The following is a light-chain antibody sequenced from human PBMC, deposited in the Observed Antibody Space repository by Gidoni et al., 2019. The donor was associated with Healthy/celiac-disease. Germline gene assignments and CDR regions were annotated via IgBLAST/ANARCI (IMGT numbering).Light chain of an antibody. CDR3: QQYYSTPS. J-gene: IGKJ3*01. CDR2: WAS. CDR1: KSGLYSYHNKNY. V-gene: IGKV4-1*01. Sequence: DIVMTQSPDSLSVSLGERATINCKSSKSGLYSYHNKNYLAWYQQKPGQPTKLLIYWASTRESGVPDRCIGSGSGTYFTLTISSLQAEDVAVYYCQQYYSTPSFGPXTKVDIK.